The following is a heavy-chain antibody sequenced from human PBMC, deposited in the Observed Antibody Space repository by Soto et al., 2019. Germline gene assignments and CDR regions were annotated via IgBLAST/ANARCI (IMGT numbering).Heavy chain of an antibody. J-gene: IGHJ4*02. Sequence: EVQLVESGGGLVKPGGSLRLSCAVSGFSLTNVWMNWVRQAPGKGLEWVGRIKSKADGGTTDYAAPVKCRFIISRDESKNTLYLEINSLKIEDTAVYYCSNGYEQYFESWGQGTLVTVSS. CDR2: IKSKADGGTT. V-gene: IGHV3-15*07. CDR1: GFSLTNVW. D-gene: IGHD5-18*01. CDR3: SNGYEQYFES.